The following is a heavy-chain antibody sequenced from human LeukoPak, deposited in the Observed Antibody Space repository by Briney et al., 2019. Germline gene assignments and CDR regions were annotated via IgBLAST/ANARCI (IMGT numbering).Heavy chain of an antibody. CDR1: GFTFSSHW. CDR2: IKQDGSEK. CDR3: ARDLQLDFDY. D-gene: IGHD5-18*01. Sequence: GGSLRLSCAASGFTFSSHWMSWVRQAPGKGLEWVANIKQDGSEKYYVDSVKGRFTISRDNAKNSLYLQMNSLRAEDTAVYYCARDLQLDFDYWGQGTLVTVSS. V-gene: IGHV3-7*03. J-gene: IGHJ4*02.